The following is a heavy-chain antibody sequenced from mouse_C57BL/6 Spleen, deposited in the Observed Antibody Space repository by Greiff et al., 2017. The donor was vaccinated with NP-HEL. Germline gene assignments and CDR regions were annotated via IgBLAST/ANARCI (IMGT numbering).Heavy chain of an antibody. CDR1: GYTFTSYT. Sequence: LQESGAELARPGASVKMSCKASGYTFTSYTMHWVKQRPGQGLEWIGYINPSSGYTKYNQKFKDKATLTADKSSSTAYMQLRSLTSADSAVYYCARARGDYFDYWGQGTTLTVSS. CDR3: ARARGDYFDY. J-gene: IGHJ2*01. CDR2: INPSSGYT. V-gene: IGHV1-4*01.